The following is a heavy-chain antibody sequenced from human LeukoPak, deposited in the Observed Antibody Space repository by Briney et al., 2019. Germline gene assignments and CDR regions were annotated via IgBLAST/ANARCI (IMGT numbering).Heavy chain of an antibody. V-gene: IGHV4-61*02. Sequence: SETLSLTCTVSGGSISSGSYYWSWIRQPAGKGLEWIGRIYTSGSTNYNPSLKSRVTISVDTSKNQFSLKLSSVTAADTAVYYCAREGESSGSYYFDYWGQGTLVTVSS. CDR2: IYTSGST. CDR3: AREGESSGSYYFDY. J-gene: IGHJ4*02. CDR1: GGSISSGSYY. D-gene: IGHD1-26*01.